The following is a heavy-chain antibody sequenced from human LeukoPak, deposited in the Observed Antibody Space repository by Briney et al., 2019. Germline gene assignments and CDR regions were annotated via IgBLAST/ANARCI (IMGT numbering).Heavy chain of an antibody. Sequence: PSETLSLTCTVSGGSISSYYWSWIRQPAGKGLEWIGRIYTSGSTNYNPSLKSRVTMSVDTSKNQFSLKLSSVTAADTAVYYCARESNNDILTGYYIGEYFQHWGQGTLVTVSS. V-gene: IGHV4-4*07. CDR1: GGSISSYY. CDR2: IYTSGST. J-gene: IGHJ1*01. D-gene: IGHD3-9*01. CDR3: ARESNNDILTGYYIGEYFQH.